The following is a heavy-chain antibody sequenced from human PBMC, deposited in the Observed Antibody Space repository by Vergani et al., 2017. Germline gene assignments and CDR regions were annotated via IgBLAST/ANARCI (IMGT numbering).Heavy chain of an antibody. J-gene: IGHJ4*02. CDR2: ISGSGGST. V-gene: IGHV3-23*01. CDR3: AKDWRRDVLNDGIVGAMDY. D-gene: IGHD1-26*01. Sequence: EVQLLESGGGLVQPGGSLRLSCAASGFTFSSYAMSWVRQAPGKGLEWVSAISGSGGSTYYADSVKGRFTISRDNSKNTLYLQMNSLRAEDTAVYYCAKDWRRDVLNDGIVGAMDYWGQGTLVTVSS. CDR1: GFTFSSYA.